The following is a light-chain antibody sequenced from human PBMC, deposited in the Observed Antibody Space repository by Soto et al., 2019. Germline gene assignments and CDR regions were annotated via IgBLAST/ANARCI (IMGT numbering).Light chain of an antibody. CDR3: QQYDDHSFT. J-gene: IGKJ2*01. Sequence: DIQMTQFPSTLSASVGDRVTITCRASQTIRSALAWYQQKPGKVPKLLIYRMSTLESGVPSRFSGSGSGTEFTLTISSLQPDDFAIYYCQQYDDHSFTFGQGTKLEIK. CDR1: QTIRSA. CDR2: RMS. V-gene: IGKV1-5*03.